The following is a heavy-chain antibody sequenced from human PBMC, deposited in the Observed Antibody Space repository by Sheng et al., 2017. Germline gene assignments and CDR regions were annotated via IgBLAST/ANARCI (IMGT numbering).Heavy chain of an antibody. V-gene: IGHV3-33*01. CDR1: GFTFSSYG. J-gene: IGHJ4*02. D-gene: IGHD6-13*01. Sequence: QVQLVQSGGGVVQPGRSLRLSCAASGFTFSSYGMHWVRQAPGKGLEWVAVIWSDGSNKYYADSVKGRFSISRDNSKNTLYLQMNSLRAEDTAVYYCASDAGYSSSWYGFWGQGTLVTV. CDR3: ASDAGYSSSWYGF. CDR2: IWSDGSNK.